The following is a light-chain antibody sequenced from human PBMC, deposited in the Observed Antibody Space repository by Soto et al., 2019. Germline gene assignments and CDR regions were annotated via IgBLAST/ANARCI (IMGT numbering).Light chain of an antibody. CDR3: QQYDSFGA. J-gene: IGKJ1*01. V-gene: IGKV3-20*01. CDR2: GAS. CDR1: QSVSSSY. Sequence: EIVLTQSPGTLSLSPGERATLSCRASQSVSSSYLAWYQQKPGQAPRLLIYGASSRATGIPDRFSGSGSGTDFTLTISRLEPEDFAVYYCQQYDSFGACGEGTKVDIK.